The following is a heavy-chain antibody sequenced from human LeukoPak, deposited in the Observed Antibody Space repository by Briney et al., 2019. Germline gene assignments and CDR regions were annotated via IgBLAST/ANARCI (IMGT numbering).Heavy chain of an antibody. D-gene: IGHD1-26*01. J-gene: IGHJ4*02. V-gene: IGHV4-59*01. CDR3: AREDSGSYGV. Sequence: SETLSLTCTVSGGSISSYYWSWIRQPPGKGLEWIGYIYYSGSTNYNPSLKSRVTISVDTSRNQFSLKLSSVTAADTAVYHCAREDSGSYGVWGQGTLVTVSS. CDR1: GGSISSYY. CDR2: IYYSGST.